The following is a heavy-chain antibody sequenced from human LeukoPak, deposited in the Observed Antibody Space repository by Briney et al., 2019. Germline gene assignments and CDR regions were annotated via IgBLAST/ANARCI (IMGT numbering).Heavy chain of an antibody. CDR2: FDPEDGET. CDR1: GYTLTELS. Sequence: ASVKVSCKVSGYTLTELSMHWVRQAPGKGLEWMGGFDPEDGETIYAQKFQGRVTMTRNTSISTAYMELSSLRSEDTAVYYCARVRAMVRGVQTYYFDYWGQGTLVTVSS. D-gene: IGHD3-10*01. J-gene: IGHJ4*02. V-gene: IGHV1-24*01. CDR3: ARVRAMVRGVQTYYFDY.